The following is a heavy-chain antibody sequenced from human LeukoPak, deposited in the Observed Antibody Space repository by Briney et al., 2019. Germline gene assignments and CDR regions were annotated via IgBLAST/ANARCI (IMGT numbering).Heavy chain of an antibody. CDR3: AKYTAYSTGWPSY. V-gene: IGHV3-23*01. J-gene: IGHJ4*02. CDR2: ISGSGGST. Sequence: GGSLRLSCAASGFTFNTYAMSWVRQAPGKGLEWVSTISGSGGSTYYADSAKGRFTISRDNSKNTLYLQMNSLRAEDTAVYYCAKYTAYSTGWPSYWGQGTLVTVS. D-gene: IGHD6-19*01. CDR1: GFTFNTYA.